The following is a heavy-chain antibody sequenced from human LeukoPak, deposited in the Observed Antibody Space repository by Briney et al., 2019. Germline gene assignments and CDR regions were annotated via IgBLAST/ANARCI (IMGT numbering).Heavy chain of an antibody. J-gene: IGHJ4*02. D-gene: IGHD6-13*01. Sequence: GGSLRLSCAASGFTFGDYGMSWVRQAPGKGLEWVSGISWNGGSTGYADSVKGRFTISRDNAKNSLYLQMNSLRAEDTAVYYCARSPGYSSSWYYFDYWGQGTLVTVSS. CDR3: ARSPGYSSSWYYFDY. CDR2: ISWNGGST. V-gene: IGHV3-20*04. CDR1: GFTFGDYG.